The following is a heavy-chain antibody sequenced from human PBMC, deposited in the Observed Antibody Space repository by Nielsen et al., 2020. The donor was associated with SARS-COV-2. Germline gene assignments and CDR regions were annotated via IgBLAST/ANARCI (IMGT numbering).Heavy chain of an antibody. D-gene: IGHD5-12*01. V-gene: IGHV3-23*01. J-gene: IGHJ6*02. CDR1: GFTFSSYA. CDR2: ISGSGGST. CDR3: AKGSGYDPYYYYYYGMDV. Sequence: GESLKISCAASGFTFSSYAMSWVRQAPGKGLEWVSAISGSGGSTYYADSVKDRFTISRDNSKNTLYLQMNSLRAEDTAVYYCAKGSGYDPYYYYYYGMDVWGQGTTVTVSS.